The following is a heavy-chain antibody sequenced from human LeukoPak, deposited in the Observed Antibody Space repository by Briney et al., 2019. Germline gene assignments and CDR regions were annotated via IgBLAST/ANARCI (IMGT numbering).Heavy chain of an antibody. V-gene: IGHV3-43*02. CDR1: GFNFHAYA. J-gene: IGHJ4*02. CDR3: AKDQAGTTVWYGRWGIGLFDY. Sequence: GGSLRLSCAASGFNFHAYAMHWVRQAPGKGLHWISLISSDGVSTYYAGSVKRRFTISRDNSRNSLYLQMNSLTTEDTAFYYCAKDQAGTTVWYGRWGIGLFDYWGEGTLLTVSS. D-gene: IGHD3-16*01. CDR2: ISSDGVST.